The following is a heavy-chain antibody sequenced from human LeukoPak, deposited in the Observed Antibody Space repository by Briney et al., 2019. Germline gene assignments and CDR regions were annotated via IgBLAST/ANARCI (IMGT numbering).Heavy chain of an antibody. CDR3: ARGITYYDFWSGYYEVNYFDY. V-gene: IGHV4-34*01. CDR2: INHSGST. J-gene: IGHJ4*02. CDR1: GGSFSSYY. Sequence: PSETLSLTCAVYGGSFSSYYWSWIRQPPGKGLEWIGEINHSGSTNYNPSLKSRVTISVDTSKNQFSLKLSSVTAADTAVYYCARGITYYDFWSGYYEVNYFDYWGQGTLVTVSS. D-gene: IGHD3-3*01.